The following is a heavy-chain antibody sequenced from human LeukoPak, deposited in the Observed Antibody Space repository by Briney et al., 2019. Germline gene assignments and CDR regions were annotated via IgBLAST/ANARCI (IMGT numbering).Heavy chain of an antibody. J-gene: IGHJ4*02. Sequence: HTGGSLRLSCAASGFTFSSYWMSWVRQAPGKGLEWVANIKQDGSEKYYVDSVKGRFTISRDNAKNSLYLQMNSLRAEDTAVYYCARVGDGSYPPLDYWGQGTLVTVSS. V-gene: IGHV3-7*01. CDR2: IKQDGSEK. CDR3: ARVGDGSYPPLDY. D-gene: IGHD1-26*01. CDR1: GFTFSSYW.